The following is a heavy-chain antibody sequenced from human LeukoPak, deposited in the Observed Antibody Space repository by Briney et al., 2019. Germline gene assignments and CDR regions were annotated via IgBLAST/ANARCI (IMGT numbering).Heavy chain of an antibody. CDR3: AGLQGHSYYYMDV. V-gene: IGHV4-34*08. CDR2: IDHGGIT. J-gene: IGHJ6*03. CDR1: GGTFSSYY. Sequence: SETLSLTCAVYGGTFSSYYWSWIRQPPGRGLEWIGDIDHGGITNCNPSLKSRVTISVDTSKNQFSLTLRSVTAADTAVYYCAGLQGHSYYYMDVWGRGTTVTVSS.